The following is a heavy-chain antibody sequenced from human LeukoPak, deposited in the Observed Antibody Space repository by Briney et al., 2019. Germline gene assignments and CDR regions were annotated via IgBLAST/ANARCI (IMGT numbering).Heavy chain of an antibody. CDR2: IYSGGST. V-gene: IGHV3-53*01. D-gene: IGHD1-1*01. Sequence: PGGSLRLSCAASGFTVSSNYMSWVRQAAGKGREWVSVIYSGGSTYYADSVKGRFTISRDNSKNTLSLQMNSLRAEDTAVYYCVRATLRLVMDVWGQGTTVTVSS. J-gene: IGHJ6*02. CDR1: GFTVSSNY. CDR3: VRATLRLVMDV.